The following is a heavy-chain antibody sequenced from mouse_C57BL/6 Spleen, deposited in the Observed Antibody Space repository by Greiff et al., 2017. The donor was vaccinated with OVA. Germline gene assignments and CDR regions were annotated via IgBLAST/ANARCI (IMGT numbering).Heavy chain of an antibody. CDR2: ISYDGSN. V-gene: IGHV3-6*01. CDR3: ARRTGTRAMDY. J-gene: IGHJ4*01. CDR1: GYSITSGYY. D-gene: IGHD4-1*01. Sequence: EVQLQQSGPGLVKPSQSLSLTCSVTGYSITSGYYWNWIRQFPGNKLEWMGYISYDGSNNYNPSLKNRISITRDTSKNQFVLKLNSVTTEDTATYYCARRTGTRAMDYWGQGTSVTVSS.